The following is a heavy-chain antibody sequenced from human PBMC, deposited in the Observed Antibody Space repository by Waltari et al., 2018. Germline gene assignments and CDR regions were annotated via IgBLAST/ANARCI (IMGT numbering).Heavy chain of an antibody. D-gene: IGHD2-2*01. Sequence: QVQLQESGPGLVKPSQTLSLTCTVSGGSISSGDSYWSWIRQPPGKGLEWIGYIYYNGSTYYNPSLKSRVTISVDTSKNQFSLKLSSVTAADTAVYYCARGDVVVPAAPWSYYYYMDVWGKGTTVTISS. V-gene: IGHV4-30-4*08. CDR1: GGSISSGDSY. CDR3: ARGDVVVPAAPWSYYYYMDV. CDR2: IYYNGST. J-gene: IGHJ6*03.